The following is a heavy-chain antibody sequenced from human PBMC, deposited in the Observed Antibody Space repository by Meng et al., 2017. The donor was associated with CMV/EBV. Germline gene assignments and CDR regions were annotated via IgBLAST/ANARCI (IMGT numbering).Heavy chain of an antibody. J-gene: IGHJ4*02. D-gene: IGHD2/OR15-2a*01. CDR2: IYYSGST. CDR1: GGSIRSGDYY. V-gene: IGHV4-30-4*08. CDR3: ARTGEYPTFDY. Sequence: VQLKESGTGVVKPSQILSLTCTVSGGSIRSGDYYWSWIRQTPGKGLEWIGYIYYSGSTYYNPSLKSRVTISVDTSKNQFSLQLSSVTAADTAVYYCARTGEYPTFDYWGQGTLVTVSS.